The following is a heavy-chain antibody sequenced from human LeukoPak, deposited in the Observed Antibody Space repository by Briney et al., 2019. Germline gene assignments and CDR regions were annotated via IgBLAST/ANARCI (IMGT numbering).Heavy chain of an antibody. J-gene: IGHJ4*02. CDR1: GGSISSGGYY. Sequence: SETLSLTCTVSGGSISSGGYYWSWIRQHPGKGLEWIGYIYYSGSTYYNPSLKSRVIISVDTSKNQFSLKLSSVTAADTAVYYCASSCSGGSCYSSSPDYWGQGTLVTVSS. CDR3: ASSCSGGSCYSSSPDY. CDR2: IYYSGST. D-gene: IGHD2-15*01. V-gene: IGHV4-31*03.